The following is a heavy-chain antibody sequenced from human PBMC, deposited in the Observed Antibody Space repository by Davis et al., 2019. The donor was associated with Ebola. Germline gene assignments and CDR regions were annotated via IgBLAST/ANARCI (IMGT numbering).Heavy chain of an antibody. CDR2: IYYSGSA. CDR3: ARRIGYCSGGSCYEGNWFDP. CDR1: GGSISSYY. D-gene: IGHD2-15*01. Sequence: SETLSLTCTVSGGSISSYYWSWIRQPPGKGLEWIGYIYYSGSANYNPSLKSRVTISVDTSKNQFSLKLSSVTAADTAVYYCARRIGYCSGGSCYEGNWFDPWGQGTLVTVSS. V-gene: IGHV4-59*12. J-gene: IGHJ5*02.